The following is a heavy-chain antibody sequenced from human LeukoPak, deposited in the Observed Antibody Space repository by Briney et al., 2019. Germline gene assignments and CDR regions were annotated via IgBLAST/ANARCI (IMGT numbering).Heavy chain of an antibody. V-gene: IGHV1-18*04. CDR1: GYTFTGYY. CDR3: ARNSHGYSSGWLQFNFDY. D-gene: IGHD6-19*01. J-gene: IGHJ4*02. CDR2: INTYNGNT. Sequence: ASVKVSCKASGYTFTGYYMHWVRQAPGQGLEWMGWINTYNGNTNYAQKLQGRVTMTTDTSTTTAYMELKSLRSDDTAVYYCARNSHGYSSGWLQFNFDYWGQGTLATVSS.